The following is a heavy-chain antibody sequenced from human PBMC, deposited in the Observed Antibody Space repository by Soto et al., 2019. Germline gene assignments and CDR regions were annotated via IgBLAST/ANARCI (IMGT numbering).Heavy chain of an antibody. D-gene: IGHD4-17*01. J-gene: IGHJ4*02. CDR2: IRTDGSST. CDR3: AREGFYGDYALDY. CDR1: GFTFSNYW. V-gene: IGHV3-74*01. Sequence: VQLVESGGGLVQPGGSLRLSCAASGFTFSNYWMHWVRQAPGKGLLWVSRIRTDGSSTGYADSVKGRFTISRDNAKNTLYVQMNSLRAEDTAVYYCAREGFYGDYALDYWGQGTLVTVSS.